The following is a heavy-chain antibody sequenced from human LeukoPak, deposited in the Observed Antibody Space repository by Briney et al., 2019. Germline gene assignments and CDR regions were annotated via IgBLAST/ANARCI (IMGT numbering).Heavy chain of an antibody. CDR2: IYTSGST. Sequence: KPSETLSLTCTVSGGSISSYYWSWIRQPAGKGLEWIGRIYTSGSTNYNPSLKSRVTMSVDTSKNQFSLKLSSVTAADTAVYYCAREVAVAGRGWGWFDPWGQGTLVTVSS. D-gene: IGHD6-19*01. V-gene: IGHV4-4*07. J-gene: IGHJ5*02. CDR1: GGSISSYY. CDR3: AREVAVAGRGWGWFDP.